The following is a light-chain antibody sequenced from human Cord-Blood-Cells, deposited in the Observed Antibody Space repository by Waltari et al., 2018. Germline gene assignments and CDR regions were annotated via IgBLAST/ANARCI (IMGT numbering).Light chain of an antibody. CDR3: QQYGSSPDS. CDR1: KSVSSSY. V-gene: IGKV3-20*01. Sequence: EIVLTQSPGTLSLSPGERATLSCRARKSVSSSYLAWYQQTPGQAPRLLIYGASSRATGIPDRFSGSGSGTDFTLTISRLEPEDFAVYYCQQYGSSPDSFGQGTKLEI. CDR2: GAS. J-gene: IGKJ2*03.